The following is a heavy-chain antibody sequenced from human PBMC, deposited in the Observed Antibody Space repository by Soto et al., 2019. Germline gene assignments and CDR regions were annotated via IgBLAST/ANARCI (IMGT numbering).Heavy chain of an antibody. Sequence: QVQLVESGGGVVQPGRSLRPSCVASGFSFGKYAMHWVRQAPGKELEWVAVISHDGSKKYSADSVMGRFTISRDNSENTLFLQVNSLRGEDTAVYYCAKDISSYSGSYTYYFDYWGQGTLVTVSS. CDR3: AKDISSYSGSYTYYFDY. D-gene: IGHD1-26*01. CDR1: GFSFGKYA. V-gene: IGHV3-30*18. J-gene: IGHJ4*02. CDR2: ISHDGSKK.